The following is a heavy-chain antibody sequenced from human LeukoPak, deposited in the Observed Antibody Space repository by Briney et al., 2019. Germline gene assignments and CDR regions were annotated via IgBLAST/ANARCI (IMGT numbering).Heavy chain of an antibody. CDR2: MRDDGSEE. D-gene: IGHD3-22*01. CDR3: ARDLWLGEQGLFFFEY. J-gene: IGHJ4*02. Sequence: QSGGSLRLSCAASGFTGSSNYMSWVRQAPGKGLEWVANMRDDGSEEFYVNSVKGRFTISRDNAKNSLYLQMDSLRAEDTAVYYCARDLWLGEQGLFFFEYWGQGALVTVAS. V-gene: IGHV3-7*01. CDR1: GFTGSSNY.